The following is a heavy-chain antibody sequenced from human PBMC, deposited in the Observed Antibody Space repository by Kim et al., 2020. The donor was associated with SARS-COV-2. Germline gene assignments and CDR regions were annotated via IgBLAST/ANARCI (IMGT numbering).Heavy chain of an antibody. Sequence: TFTSYGINWVRQDPGQGLEWMGWMNPNSGNTGYAQKFQGRVTMTRNTSISTAYMELSSLRSEDTAVYYCARGVKVPAAIWISYYYYYMDV. CDR3: ARGVKVPAAIWISYYYYYMDV. D-gene: IGHD2-2*01. J-gene: IGHJ6*03. CDR2: MNPNSGNT. CDR1: TFTSYG. V-gene: IGHV1-8*01.